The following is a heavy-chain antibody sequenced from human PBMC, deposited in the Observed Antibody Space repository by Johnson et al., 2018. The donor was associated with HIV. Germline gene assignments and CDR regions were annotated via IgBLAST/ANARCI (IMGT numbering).Heavy chain of an antibody. CDR3: AKDGGYSGYADVFDI. CDR2: VNPNGGST. J-gene: IGHJ3*02. Sequence: VQLVESGGGLAKPAWSPRLSCAASQFTFSSYYMNCVRQAPGNGLELVGQVNPNGGSTYYADSVKGRFTISRDNSKNTLFLQMNYLRAEDTAVYYCAKDGGYSGYADVFDIWVQGTMVTVSS. CDR1: QFTFSSYY. V-gene: IGHV3-25*05. D-gene: IGHD5-12*01.